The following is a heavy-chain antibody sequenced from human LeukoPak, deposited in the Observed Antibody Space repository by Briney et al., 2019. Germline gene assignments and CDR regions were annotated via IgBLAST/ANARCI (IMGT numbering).Heavy chain of an antibody. V-gene: IGHV1-2*02. J-gene: IGHJ4*02. CDR2: INPNSGGT. CDR1: GYTFTGYY. D-gene: IGHD3-22*01. Sequence: GSVKVSCKASGYTFTGYYMHWVRQAPGQGLEWMGWINPNSGGTNYAQKFQGRVTMTEDTSTDTAYMELSSLRSEDTAVYYCAIDSSGYFSFDYWGQGTLVTVSS. CDR3: AIDSSGYFSFDY.